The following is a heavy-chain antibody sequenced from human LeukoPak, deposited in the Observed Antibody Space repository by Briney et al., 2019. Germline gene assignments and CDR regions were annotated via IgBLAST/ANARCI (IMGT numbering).Heavy chain of an antibody. CDR2: ISAYNGNT. J-gene: IGHJ4*02. CDR1: GYTFTSYG. V-gene: IGHV1-18*01. D-gene: IGHD3-16*01. CDR3: ARDRRLPLQGGYFDY. Sequence: ASVKVSCKASGYTFTSYGISWVRQAPGQGLEWMGWISAYNGNTNYAQKLQGRVTMTTNTSTSTAYMELRSLRSDDTAVYYCARDRRLPLQGGYFDYWGQGTLVTVSS.